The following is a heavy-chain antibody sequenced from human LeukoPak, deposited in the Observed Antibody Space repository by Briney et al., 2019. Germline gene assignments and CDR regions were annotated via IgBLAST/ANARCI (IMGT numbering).Heavy chain of an antibody. CDR2: IIPIFGTA. J-gene: IGHJ4*02. D-gene: IGHD6-13*01. Sequence: SVKVSCKASGATFSSYAISWVRQAPGQGLEWMGGIIPIFGTANYAQKFQGRVTITADESTSTAYMELSSLRSEDTAVYYCAREGSIAAGTTFPLDYWGQGTLVTVSS. V-gene: IGHV1-69*01. CDR1: GATFSSYA. CDR3: AREGSIAAGTTFPLDY.